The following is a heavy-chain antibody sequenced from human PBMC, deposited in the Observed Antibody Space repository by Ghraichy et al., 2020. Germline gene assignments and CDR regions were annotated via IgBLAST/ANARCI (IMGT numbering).Heavy chain of an antibody. Sequence: ASVKVSCKVSGYTLTELSMHWVRQAPGKGLEWMGGFDPEDGETIYAQKFQGRVTMTEDTSTDTAYMELSSLRSEDTAVYYCATTGMGSSGWYVFGAFDIWGQGTMVTVSS. CDR2: FDPEDGET. CDR1: GYTLTELS. D-gene: IGHD6-19*01. CDR3: ATTGMGSSGWYVFGAFDI. J-gene: IGHJ3*02. V-gene: IGHV1-24*01.